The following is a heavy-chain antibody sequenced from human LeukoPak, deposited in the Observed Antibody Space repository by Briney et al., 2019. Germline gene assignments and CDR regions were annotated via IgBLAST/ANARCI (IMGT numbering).Heavy chain of an antibody. D-gene: IGHD4-17*01. J-gene: IGHJ4*02. V-gene: IGHV3-7*01. Sequence: GGSLRLSCATSGFTFISYWMSWVRQAPGKGLEWVANIKQDGSDKTYMDSVRGRSTISRDNTKNTLYLQMNSLRAEDTAMYYCATLYGDYVPFDYWGQGTLVTVSS. CDR2: IKQDGSDK. CDR1: GFTFISYW. CDR3: ATLYGDYVPFDY.